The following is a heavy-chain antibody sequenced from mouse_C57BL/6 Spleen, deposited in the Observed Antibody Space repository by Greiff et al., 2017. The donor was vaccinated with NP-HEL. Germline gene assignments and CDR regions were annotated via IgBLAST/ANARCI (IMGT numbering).Heavy chain of an antibody. CDR2: IDPEDGET. D-gene: IGHD3-2*02. CDR3: ATLQRRLPLAY. CDR1: GFNIKDYY. V-gene: IGHV14-2*01. J-gene: IGHJ3*01. Sequence: EVQLQQSGAELVKPGASVKLSCTASGFNIKDYYMHWVKQRTEQGLEWIGRIDPEDGETKYAPKFQGKATITADTSSTTAYLQLRSLTSEDTAVYDCATLQRRLPLAYWGQGTLVTVSA.